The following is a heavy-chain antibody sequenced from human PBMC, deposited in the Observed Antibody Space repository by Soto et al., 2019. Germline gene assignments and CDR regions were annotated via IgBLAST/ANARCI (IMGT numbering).Heavy chain of an antibody. CDR3: ARYDYNGYYFDY. J-gene: IGHJ4*02. CDR2: INPSGGST. D-gene: IGHD4-4*01. CDR1: GYTFTSYY. V-gene: IGHV1-46*01. Sequence: GASVKVSCKASGYTFTSYYMHWVRQAPGQGHEWMGIINPSGGSTTYAQKFQGRVTMTRDTSTTTVYMELSSLKSEDTDVYYCARYDYNGYYFDYWGQGTLVTSPQ.